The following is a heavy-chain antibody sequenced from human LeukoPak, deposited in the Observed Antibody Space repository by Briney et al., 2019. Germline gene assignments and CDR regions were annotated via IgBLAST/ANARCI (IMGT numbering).Heavy chain of an antibody. J-gene: IGHJ4*02. Sequence: PSQTLSLTCTVSGGSISSGSYYWRWIRQPAGKGLEWIGRIYTSGSTNYNPSLKSRVTISVDTSKNQFSLKLSSVTAADTAVYYCARDPYYDSSGCYPLGVWGQGTLVTVSS. D-gene: IGHD3-22*01. V-gene: IGHV4-61*02. CDR2: IYTSGST. CDR3: ARDPYYDSSGCYPLGV. CDR1: GGSISSGSYY.